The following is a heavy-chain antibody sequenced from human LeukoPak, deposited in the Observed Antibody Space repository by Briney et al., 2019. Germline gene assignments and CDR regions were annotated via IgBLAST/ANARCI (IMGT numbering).Heavy chain of an antibody. CDR3: AKEALWFGELWPPPDY. V-gene: IGHV3-30*02. D-gene: IGHD3-10*01. Sequence: GSLRLSCAASGFTFSSYGMHWVRQAPGKGLEWVAFIRYDGSNKYYADSVKGRFTISRDNSKNTLYLQMNSLRAEDTAVYYCAKEALWFGELWPPPDYWGQGTLVTVSS. J-gene: IGHJ4*02. CDR2: IRYDGSNK. CDR1: GFTFSSYG.